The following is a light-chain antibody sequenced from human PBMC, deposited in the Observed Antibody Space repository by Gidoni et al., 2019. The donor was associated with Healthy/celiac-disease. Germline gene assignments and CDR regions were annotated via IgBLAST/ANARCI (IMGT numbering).Light chain of an antibody. CDR2: DAS. J-gene: IGKJ4*01. Sequence: DTQMTQSPSSLSASVGDRVTITCQASQDISNYFNWYQQKQGKAPKLLIYDASNLETGVPSRFSGSGSGTDFTFTISSLQPEDIATYYCQQYDNLLTFGGGTKVEIK. CDR1: QDISNY. CDR3: QQYDNLLT. V-gene: IGKV1-33*01.